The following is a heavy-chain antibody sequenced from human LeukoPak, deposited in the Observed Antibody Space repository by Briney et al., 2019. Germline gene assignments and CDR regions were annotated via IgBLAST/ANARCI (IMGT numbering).Heavy chain of an antibody. CDR3: ARDYDPDPLNAFDI. D-gene: IGHD3-16*01. J-gene: IGHJ3*02. CDR1: GYTFTDYY. CDR2: INPNSGGT. V-gene: IGHV1-2*02. Sequence: ASVTVSCEASGYTFTDYYIHWVRQAPGQGLEWMGWINPNSGGTNYARKFQGRVTMSRDTSISTAYMGLSNLRSDDTAVYYCARDYDPDPLNAFDIWGQGTMVTVSS.